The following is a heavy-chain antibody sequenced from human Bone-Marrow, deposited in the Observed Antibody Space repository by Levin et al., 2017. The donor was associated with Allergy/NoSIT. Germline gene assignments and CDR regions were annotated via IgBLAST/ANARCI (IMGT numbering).Heavy chain of an antibody. CDR3: ARAYCSGGSCYSVDY. Sequence: SQTLSLTCAVSGYSISSGYYWGWIRQPPGKGLEWIGSIYHSGSTYYNPSLKSRITISVDTSKNQFSLKLSSVTAADTAVYYCARAYCSGGSCYSVDYWGQGTLVTVSS. D-gene: IGHD2-15*01. CDR1: GYSISSGYY. V-gene: IGHV4-38-2*01. J-gene: IGHJ4*02. CDR2: IYHSGST.